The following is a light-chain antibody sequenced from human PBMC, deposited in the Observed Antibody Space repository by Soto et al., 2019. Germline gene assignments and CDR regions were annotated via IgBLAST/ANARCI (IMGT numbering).Light chain of an antibody. Sequence: LTQPPSVSGAPGQRVTISCTGSSSNIGAGYAVHWYQQLPGKAPKLLMYDNNNRPSGVPKRFSGSKSGTSASLAIAGPQTEDEADYFCQSFDSSRLGLLFGGGTKLTVL. V-gene: IGLV1-40*01. J-gene: IGLJ2*01. CDR2: DNN. CDR3: QSFDSSRLGLL. CDR1: SSNIGAGYA.